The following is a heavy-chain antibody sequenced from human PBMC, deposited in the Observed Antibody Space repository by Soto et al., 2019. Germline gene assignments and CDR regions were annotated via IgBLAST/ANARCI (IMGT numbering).Heavy chain of an antibody. Sequence: QVQLQQWGAGLLKPSETLSLTCAVYVGCFSGHYWSWIRQPPGKGLECIVEINHSGSTNYIPSVQRRVTISVDSCKHQFSLKLSSVTAADTAVYYWARGQSSLLLYCWGQSGLVTVSS. J-gene: IGHJ1*01. CDR1: VGCFSGHY. CDR3: ARGQSSLLLYC. CDR2: INHSGST. D-gene: IGHD1-26*01. V-gene: IGHV4-34*01.